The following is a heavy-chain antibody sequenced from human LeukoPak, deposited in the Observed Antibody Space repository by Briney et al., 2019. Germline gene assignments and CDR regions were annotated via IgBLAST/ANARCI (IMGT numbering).Heavy chain of an antibody. V-gene: IGHV3-23*01. CDR2: ISGSGGST. CDR3: AKDLREWELPYDALDI. CDR1: GFTFSSYA. J-gene: IGHJ3*02. D-gene: IGHD1-26*01. Sequence: GGSLRLSCAASGFTFSSYAMSWVRQAPGKGLEWVSAISGSGGSTYYADSVKGRFTISRDNSKNTLYLQMNSLRAEDTAVYYCAKDLREWELPYDALDIWGQGTMVTVSS.